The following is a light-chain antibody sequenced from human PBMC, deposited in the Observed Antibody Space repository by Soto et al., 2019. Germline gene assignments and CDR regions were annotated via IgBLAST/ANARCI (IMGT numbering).Light chain of an antibody. Sequence: DIVMTQSPLSQPVTPGEPASISCRSSQSLLHSNGYNYLDWYQQKSGQSPQLLIYLGFTRASGVPDRFSGSGSGTDFTLKISRVEAEDAAVYYCMQALQTPITFGHGTRLEIK. CDR1: QSLLHSNGYNY. J-gene: IGKJ5*01. CDR2: LGF. CDR3: MQALQTPIT. V-gene: IGKV2-28*01.